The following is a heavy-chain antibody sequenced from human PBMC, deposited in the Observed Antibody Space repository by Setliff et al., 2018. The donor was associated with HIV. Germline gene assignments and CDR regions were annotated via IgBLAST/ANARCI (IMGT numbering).Heavy chain of an antibody. D-gene: IGHD7-27*01. CDR2: IYPGDSKI. CDR1: GYRFISYW. CDR3: ARRKTGDPRHAFDV. J-gene: IGHJ3*01. Sequence: GESLKISCKGSGYRFISYWIGWVRQMPGKGLEWMGIIYPGDSKIKYNPSFRGQVTVSADQSITTAYLQWTSLKSSDTAIYFCARRKTGDPRHAFDVWGRGTMVTVSS. V-gene: IGHV5-51*01.